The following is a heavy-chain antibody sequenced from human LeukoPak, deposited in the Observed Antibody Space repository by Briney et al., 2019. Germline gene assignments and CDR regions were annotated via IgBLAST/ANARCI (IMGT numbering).Heavy chain of an antibody. CDR2: ISAYNGNT. J-gene: IGHJ4*02. CDR1: GYTFTSYG. V-gene: IGHV1-18*01. D-gene: IGHD3-9*01. CDR3: ARGDYDILTGYQDFDY. Sequence: GASVKVSCKASGYTFTSYGISWVRQAPGQGLEWMGWISAYNGNTNYAQKLQGRVTMTTDTSTSTACMELRSLRSDDTAVYYCARGDYDILTGYQDFDYWGQGTLVTVSS.